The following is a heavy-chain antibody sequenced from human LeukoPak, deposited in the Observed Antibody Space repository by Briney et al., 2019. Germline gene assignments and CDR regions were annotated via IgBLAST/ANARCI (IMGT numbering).Heavy chain of an antibody. CDR2: TSHDGSNT. V-gene: IGHV3-30*03. CDR1: GFTFGSYG. D-gene: IGHD1-26*01. CDR3: ARFLVGAAYYFDY. J-gene: IGHJ4*02. Sequence: GGSLRLSCAASGFTFGSYGMHWIRQAPGKGLEWVAVTSHDGSNTYYVDSVKGRFTISRDNSKNTLYLQMNSLRAEDTAVYYCARFLVGAAYYFDYWGQGTLVTVSS.